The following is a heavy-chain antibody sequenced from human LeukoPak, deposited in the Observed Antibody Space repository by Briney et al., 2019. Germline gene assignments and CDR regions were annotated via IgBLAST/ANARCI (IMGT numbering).Heavy chain of an antibody. J-gene: IGHJ4*02. CDR2: IDTSTGDT. D-gene: IGHD2-15*01. V-gene: IGHV1-2*02. CDR1: GYTFTAYY. CDR3: ASEAFCAGGRCYLQRVAS. Sequence: WASVKVSCKASGYTFTAYYMHWVRQAPGQGLDWMGWIDTSTGDTKYAQKFQGRVTISRDTSTGTSYMELRSLISGDTAVYYCASEAFCAGGRCYLQRVASWGPGTLVTVSS.